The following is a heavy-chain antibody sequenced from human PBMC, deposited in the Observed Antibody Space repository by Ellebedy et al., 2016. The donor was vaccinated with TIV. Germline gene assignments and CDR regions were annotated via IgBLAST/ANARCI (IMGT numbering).Heavy chain of an antibody. Sequence: GGSLRLSCAASGFTFGSFDMHWVRQAPGKGLEWLSVISGDGVNTYSAASVKGRFTITRDNFKNTLFLQVNRLRAEDTAVYYCAKGSSSGFNYDRVGFQYWGQGTLVTVSS. CDR3: AKGSSSGFNYDRVGFQY. CDR1: GFTFGSFD. D-gene: IGHD3-22*01. CDR2: ISGDGVNT. V-gene: IGHV3-23*01. J-gene: IGHJ4*02.